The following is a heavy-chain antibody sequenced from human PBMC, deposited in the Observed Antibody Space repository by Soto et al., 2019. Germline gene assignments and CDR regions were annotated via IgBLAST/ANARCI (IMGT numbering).Heavy chain of an antibody. CDR3: AARYQAARMYLDY. D-gene: IGHD6-6*01. V-gene: IGHV3-23*01. CDR2: ISGHGDSP. CDR1: GFTFSNYA. J-gene: IGHJ4*02. Sequence: VQLLESGGGLVQPGGSLRLSCAGSGFTFSNYAMRWVRQAPGKGLEWVSAISGHGDSPYYADSVGGRFTISRDNSKDTLYLQMKSLRAEDTAVYYCAARYQAARMYLDYWGQGTLVTVSS.